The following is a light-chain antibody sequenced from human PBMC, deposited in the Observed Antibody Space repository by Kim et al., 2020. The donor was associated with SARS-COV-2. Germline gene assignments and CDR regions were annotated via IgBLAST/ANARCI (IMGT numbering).Light chain of an antibody. CDR1: QLRDNY. CDR2: QKD. CDR3: QAWDSTTVV. V-gene: IGLV3-1*01. Sequence: APGQTAGITCSGKQLRDNYVSWYQQRPGQSPVLVIYQKDGRPSGIPGRFSGSKTGNTATLTISGTQAMDEADYYCQAWDSTTVVFGGGTQLTVL. J-gene: IGLJ2*01.